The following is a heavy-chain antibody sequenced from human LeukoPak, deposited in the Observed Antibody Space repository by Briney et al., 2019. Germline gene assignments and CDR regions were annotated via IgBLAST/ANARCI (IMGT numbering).Heavy chain of an antibody. Sequence: ASVKVSCKASGGTFSSYAISWVRQAPGKGLEWMGGIIPIFGTTNYAQKFQGRVTITADESTSTAYMELSSLRSEDTAVYYCARVRHYYDSSGYYRCEYYFDYWGQGTLVTVSS. CDR1: GGTFSSYA. J-gene: IGHJ4*02. V-gene: IGHV1-69*13. D-gene: IGHD3-22*01. CDR2: IIPIFGTT. CDR3: ARVRHYYDSSGYYRCEYYFDY.